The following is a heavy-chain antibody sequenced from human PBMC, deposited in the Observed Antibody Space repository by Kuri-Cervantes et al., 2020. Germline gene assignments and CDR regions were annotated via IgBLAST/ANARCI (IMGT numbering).Heavy chain of an antibody. CDR1: GFTFSSYA. CDR2: ISYDGSNK. V-gene: IGHV3-30-3*01. Sequence: GSLRLSCAASGFTFSSYAMHWVRQAPGKGLEWVAVISYDGSNKYYADSVKGRFTTSRDNSKNTLYLQMNSLRAEDTAVYYCARVLYYYDSSGRVEINFDYRGQGTLVTVSS. CDR3: ARVLYYYDSSGRVEINFDY. D-gene: IGHD3-22*01. J-gene: IGHJ4*02.